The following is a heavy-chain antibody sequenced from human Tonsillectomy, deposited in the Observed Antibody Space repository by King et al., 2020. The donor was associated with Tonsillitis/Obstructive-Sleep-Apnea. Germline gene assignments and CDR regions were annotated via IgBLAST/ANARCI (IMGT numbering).Heavy chain of an antibody. J-gene: IGHJ5*02. Sequence: VQLVESGGGLVKPGGSLRLSCAASGFTFSDYYMSWIRQAPGKGLEWVSYISFSGSTTYYADFVKGRFTISRDNAKNSLFLQMNSLRAEDTAVYYCARDRGPNSGGYSWFDPWGQGTLVTVSS. D-gene: IGHD1-26*01. V-gene: IGHV3-11*01. CDR1: GFTFSDYY. CDR3: ARDRGPNSGGYSWFDP. CDR2: ISFSGSTT.